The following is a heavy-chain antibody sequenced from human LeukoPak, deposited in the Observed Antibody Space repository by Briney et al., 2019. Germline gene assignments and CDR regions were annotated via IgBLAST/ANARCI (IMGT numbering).Heavy chain of an antibody. CDR1: GFTFSSYS. Sequence: GGSLRLSCAASGFTFSSYSMNWVRQAPGKGLEWVSSISSSSSYIYYADSVKGRFTISRDNAKNSLYLQMNSQRAEDTAVYYCARDGDYGDYSAFDIWGQGTMVTVSS. J-gene: IGHJ3*02. CDR3: ARDGDYGDYSAFDI. CDR2: ISSSSSYI. D-gene: IGHD4-17*01. V-gene: IGHV3-21*01.